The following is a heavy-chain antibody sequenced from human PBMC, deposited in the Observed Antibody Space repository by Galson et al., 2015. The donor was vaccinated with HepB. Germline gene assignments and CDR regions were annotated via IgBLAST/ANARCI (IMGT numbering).Heavy chain of an antibody. CDR3: ARDQQWLGNNWFDP. CDR1: GFTFSSYA. CDR2: ISYDGSNK. J-gene: IGHJ5*02. D-gene: IGHD6-19*01. Sequence: SLRLSCAASGFTFSSYAMHWVRQAPGKGLEWVAVISYDGSNKYYADSVKGRFTISRDNSKNTLYLQMNSLRAEDTAVYYWARDQQWLGNNWFDPWGQGTLVTVSS. V-gene: IGHV3-30-3*01.